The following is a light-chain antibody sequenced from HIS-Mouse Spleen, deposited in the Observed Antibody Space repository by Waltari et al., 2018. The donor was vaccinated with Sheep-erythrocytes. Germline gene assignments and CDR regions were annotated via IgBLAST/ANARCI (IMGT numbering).Light chain of an antibody. CDR1: SSDVGGYNY. CDR3: SSYAGSNNWV. CDR2: EVS. J-gene: IGLJ3*02. V-gene: IGLV2-8*01. Sequence: QSALTQPPSASGSPGQSVTISCTGTSSDVGGYNYVSWYQQHPGKAPKPMIYEVSKRPSGAPARFSGSKSGTTASLTVSGLQAEDEADYYCSSYAGSNNWVFGGGTKLTVL.